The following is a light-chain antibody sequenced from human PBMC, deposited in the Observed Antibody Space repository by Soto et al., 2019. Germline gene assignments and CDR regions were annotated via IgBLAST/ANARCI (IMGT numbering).Light chain of an antibody. V-gene: IGKV2-28*01. J-gene: IGKJ1*01. CDR1: QSLLHSNGYNY. CDR2: SGS. Sequence: DIVRTQSPLSLPVTAGEPASISCRSSQSLLHSNGYNYLDWYLQKPGQSPQLLIYSGSNRASGVPARFTGSGSGTAFTLKISRVEAEDVGVYYCMQPPQSCTFGKGPKV. CDR3: MQPPQSCT.